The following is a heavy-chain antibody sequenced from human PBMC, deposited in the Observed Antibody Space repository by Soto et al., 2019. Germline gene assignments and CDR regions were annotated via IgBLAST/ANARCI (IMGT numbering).Heavy chain of an antibody. D-gene: IGHD3-22*01. J-gene: IGHJ3*02. CDR1: GYTFTSYY. CDR3: ARVLIGYYDSSGYSFPPYAFDI. Sequence: ASVTVSCKASGYTFTSYYMHWVRQAPGQGLEWMGIINPSGGSTSYAQKFQGRVTMTRDTSTSTVYMELSSLRSEDTAVYYCARVLIGYYDSSGYSFPPYAFDIWGQGTMVTVSS. V-gene: IGHV1-46*03. CDR2: INPSGGST.